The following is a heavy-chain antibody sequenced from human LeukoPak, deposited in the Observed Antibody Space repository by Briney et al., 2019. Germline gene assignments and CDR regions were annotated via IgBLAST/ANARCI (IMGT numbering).Heavy chain of an antibody. Sequence: PSETLSLTCTVSGGSISSYYWSWIRQPPGKGLEWIGYIYYSGSTNYNPSLKSRVIISLDTSKNQCSLKLNSVTTADTAVYYCTRSTNLEAFDIWGQGTMVTVS. CDR1: GGSISSYY. J-gene: IGHJ3*02. V-gene: IGHV4-59*01. CDR3: TRSTNLEAFDI. D-gene: IGHD2-8*01. CDR2: IYYSGST.